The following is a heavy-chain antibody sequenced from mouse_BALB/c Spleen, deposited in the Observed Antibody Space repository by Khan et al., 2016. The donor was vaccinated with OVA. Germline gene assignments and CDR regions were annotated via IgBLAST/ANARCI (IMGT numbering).Heavy chain of an antibody. CDR2: ISSGSSTI. CDR1: GFTFSRFG. J-gene: IGHJ2*01. CDR3: ARDSNFDY. V-gene: IGHV5-17*02. Sequence: EVQLVESGGGLVQPGGSRKLSCAASGFTFSRFGMHWVRQAPEKGLEWVAYISSGSSTIYYADTVKGRFTISRDNPKNTLFLQMTSLRSEDTAMYYCARDSNFDYWGPGTTVTVSS.